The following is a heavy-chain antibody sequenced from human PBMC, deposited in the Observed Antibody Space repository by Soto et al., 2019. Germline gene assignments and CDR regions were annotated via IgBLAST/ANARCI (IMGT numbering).Heavy chain of an antibody. D-gene: IGHD3-10*01. Sequence: ASVKVSCKASGYTFTGYYMHWVRQAPGQGLEWMGWINPNSGGTNYAQKFQGRVTMTRDTSISTAYMELSRLRSDDTAVYYCATYYYGSGSYSYYYYYGMDVWGQGTTVTVSS. CDR3: ATYYYGSGSYSYYYYYGMDV. V-gene: IGHV1-2*02. CDR1: GYTFTGYY. CDR2: INPNSGGT. J-gene: IGHJ6*02.